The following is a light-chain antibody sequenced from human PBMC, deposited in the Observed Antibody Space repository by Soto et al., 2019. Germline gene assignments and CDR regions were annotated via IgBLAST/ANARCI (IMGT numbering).Light chain of an antibody. Sequence: QSVLTQPASVSGSPGQSITISCTGTSSDVGGYNYVSWYQSHPGEAPKLIIYDVSNRPSGVSDRFSGSKSGNTASLTISGLQAEDEADYYCSSYTSSISYVFGTGTKATVL. J-gene: IGLJ1*01. CDR3: SSYTSSISYV. V-gene: IGLV2-14*03. CDR1: SSDVGGYNY. CDR2: DVS.